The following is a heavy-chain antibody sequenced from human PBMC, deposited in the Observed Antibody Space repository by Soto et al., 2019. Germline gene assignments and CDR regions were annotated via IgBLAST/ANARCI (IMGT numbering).Heavy chain of an antibody. CDR3: ARAGGLGAVAADY. Sequence: SETMSLTCTVSDCSISSGVYYWRWIRPHPGKGLEWIGYIYHSGSTYYNPSLKSRVTISVDRSKNQFSLKLSSVTAADTAVYYCARAGGLGAVAADYWGQGTLVTVSS. D-gene: IGHD6-19*01. CDR2: IYHSGST. J-gene: IGHJ4*02. V-gene: IGHV4-30-2*01. CDR1: DCSISSGVYY.